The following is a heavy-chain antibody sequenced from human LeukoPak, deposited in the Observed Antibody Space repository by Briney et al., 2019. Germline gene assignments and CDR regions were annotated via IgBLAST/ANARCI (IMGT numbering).Heavy chain of an antibody. CDR3: ARERAVAGTSYYFDY. V-gene: IGHV1-69*13. CDR1: GGTFSSYA. D-gene: IGHD6-19*01. J-gene: IGHJ4*02. Sequence: SVKVSCKASGGTFSSYAISWVRQAPGQRLEWRGGIIPIFGTANYAQKFQGRVTITADESTSTAYMELSSLRSEDTAVYYCARERAVAGTSYYFDYWGQGTLVTVSS. CDR2: IIPIFGTA.